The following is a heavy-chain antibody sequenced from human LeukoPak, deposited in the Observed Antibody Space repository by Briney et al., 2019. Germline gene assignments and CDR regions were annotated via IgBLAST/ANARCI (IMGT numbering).Heavy chain of an antibody. CDR1: GFTFSSAW. V-gene: IGHV3-15*01. Sequence: GGSLRLSCAAYGFTFSSAWMSWVRQAPGKGLEWVGRIKRIIDGGTTDYAAPVKGRFTVSRDDSINTLYLQMSSPKTEDTAVYYCAAQGGSGDLRYWGQGTLVTVSS. CDR2: IKRIIDGGTT. D-gene: IGHD4-17*01. CDR3: AAQGGSGDLRY. J-gene: IGHJ4*02.